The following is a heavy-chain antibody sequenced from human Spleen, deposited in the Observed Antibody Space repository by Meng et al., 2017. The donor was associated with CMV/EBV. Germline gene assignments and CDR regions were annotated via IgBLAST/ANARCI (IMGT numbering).Heavy chain of an antibody. Sequence: LRQWGAGLLKPSETLSLTCAVYGGSFSGYYWSWIRQPPGKGLEWIGEINHSGSTNYNPSLKSRVTISVDTSKNQFSLKLSSVTAADTAVYYCASLQTEVTFDYWGQGTLVTVSS. D-gene: IGHD2-21*02. V-gene: IGHV4-34*01. J-gene: IGHJ4*02. CDR1: GGSFSGYY. CDR3: ASLQTEVTFDY. CDR2: INHSGST.